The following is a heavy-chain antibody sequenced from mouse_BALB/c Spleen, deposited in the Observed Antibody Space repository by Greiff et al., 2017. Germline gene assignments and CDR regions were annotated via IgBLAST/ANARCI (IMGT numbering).Heavy chain of an antibody. CDR1: GFTFSSYA. Sequence: EVNVVESGGGLVKPGGSLKLSCAASGFTFSSYAMSWVRQSPEKRLEWVAEISSGGSYTYYPDTVTGRFTISRDNAKNTLYLEMSSLRSEDTAMYYCARDEGRLQGFAYWGQGTLVTVSA. CDR2: ISSGGSYT. D-gene: IGHD1-2*01. J-gene: IGHJ3*01. V-gene: IGHV5-9-4*01. CDR3: ARDEGRLQGFAY.